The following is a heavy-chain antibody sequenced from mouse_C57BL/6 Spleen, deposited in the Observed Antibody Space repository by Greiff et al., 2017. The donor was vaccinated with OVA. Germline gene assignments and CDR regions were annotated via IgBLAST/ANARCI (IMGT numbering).Heavy chain of an antibody. D-gene: IGHD1-1*01. J-gene: IGHJ3*01. CDR2: ISSGSSTI. CDR3: ERHGSSCWFAY. Sequence: EVKLVESGGGLVKPGGSLKLSCAASGFTFSDYGMHWVRQAPEKGLEWVAYISSGSSTIYYADTVKGRFTISRDNAKNTLFLQMTRLRFDDTAMDYCERHGSSCWFAYWGQGTLLTVSA. CDR1: GFTFSDYG. V-gene: IGHV5-17*01.